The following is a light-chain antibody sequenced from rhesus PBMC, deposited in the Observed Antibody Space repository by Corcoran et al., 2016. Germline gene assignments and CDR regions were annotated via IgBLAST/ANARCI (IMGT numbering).Light chain of an antibody. V-gene: IGKV1-19*01. J-gene: IGKJ2*01. Sequence: DIQMTQSPSSLSASVGDRVTITCQASQDISKWLAWYQQKPGKAPNLLIYAASSLQSGVPSRFSGSGYGTDCTLPLNSLQSDNFAPCYDQHHVTYPFTFGQGTKVEIE. CDR3: QHHVTYPFT. CDR2: AAS. CDR1: QDISKW.